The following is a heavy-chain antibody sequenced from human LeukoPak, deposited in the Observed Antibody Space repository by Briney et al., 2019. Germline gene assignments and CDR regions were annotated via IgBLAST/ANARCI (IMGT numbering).Heavy chain of an antibody. V-gene: IGHV3-30*18. J-gene: IGHJ3*02. CDR1: GFTLTNHW. D-gene: IGHD1-26*01. Sequence: GGSLRLSCAASGFTLTNHWLTWVRQTPGKGLEWVAVIYTIDSNISYGDSVKGRFTISSDNSKNMLYLDMNSLSGEDTAVYYCAKDRRVGATTDALDTWGPGTMVTVSS. CDR3: AKDRRVGATTDALDT. CDR2: IYTIDSNI.